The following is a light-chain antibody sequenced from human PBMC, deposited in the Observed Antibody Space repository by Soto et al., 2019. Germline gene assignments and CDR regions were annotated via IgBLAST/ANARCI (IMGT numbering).Light chain of an antibody. CDR1: QNVATS. J-gene: IGKJ2*01. Sequence: DVQMTQSPSALSASIGDRVTITCRASQNVATSVAWYQQKGDRAPTLLIYRATSLQDGVPSRFSGTGSGTDFTLTSNTLQADDFGMYYWQQYVSLQYTFGHGTKL. CDR2: RAT. CDR3: QQYVSLQYT. V-gene: IGKV1-5*03.